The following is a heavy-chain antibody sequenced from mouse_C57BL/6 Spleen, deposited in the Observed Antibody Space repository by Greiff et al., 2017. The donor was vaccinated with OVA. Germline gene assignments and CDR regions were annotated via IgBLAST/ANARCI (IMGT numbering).Heavy chain of an antibody. D-gene: IGHD5-1*01. CDR1: GYTFTSYW. J-gene: IGHJ1*03. CDR2: IDPSDSYT. V-gene: IGHV1-50*01. Sequence: QVQLQQPGAELVKPGASVKLSCKASGYTFTSYWMQWVKQRPGQGLEWIGEIDPSDSYTNYNQKFKGKATLTVDTSSSTAYMQLSSLTSEDSAVYYCARYLRNWYCDVWGTGTTVTVSS. CDR3: ARYLRNWYCDV.